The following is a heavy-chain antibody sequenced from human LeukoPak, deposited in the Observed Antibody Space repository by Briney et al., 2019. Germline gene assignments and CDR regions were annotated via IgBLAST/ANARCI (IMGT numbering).Heavy chain of an antibody. CDR2: IYSGGST. CDR3: ARTRVEYSSSPSDY. Sequence: GGSLRLSCAASGFTVSSNYMSWVRQAPGKGLEWVSVIYSGGSTYYADSVKGRFTISRDNSKSTLYIQMNSLRAEDTAVYYCARTRVEYSSSPSDYWGQGTLVTVSS. CDR1: GFTVSSNY. V-gene: IGHV3-53*01. D-gene: IGHD6-6*01. J-gene: IGHJ4*02.